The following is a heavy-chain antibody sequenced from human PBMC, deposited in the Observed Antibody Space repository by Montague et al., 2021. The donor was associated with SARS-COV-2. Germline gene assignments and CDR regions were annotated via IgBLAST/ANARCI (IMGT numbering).Heavy chain of an antibody. CDR3: ARDHFPDILTGYYLY. CDR1: GFTFSSYS. Sequence: SLRLSCAASGFTFSSYSMNWVRQAPGKGLEWGSSISSSSSYIYYTDSVKGRFTISRNNAKNSLYLQMNSLRAEDTAVYYCARDHFPDILTGYYLYWGQGTLVTVSS. CDR2: ISSSSSYI. V-gene: IGHV3-21*01. D-gene: IGHD3-9*01. J-gene: IGHJ4*02.